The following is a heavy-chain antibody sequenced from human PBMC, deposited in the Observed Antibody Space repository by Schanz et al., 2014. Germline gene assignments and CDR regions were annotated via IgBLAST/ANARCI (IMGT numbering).Heavy chain of an antibody. CDR2: INSDGSSA. CDR1: GFTFSSYW. D-gene: IGHD5-18*01. V-gene: IGHV3-74*01. J-gene: IGHJ6*02. Sequence: EVQLVESGGGFVQPGGSLRLSCAASGFTFSSYWMHWVRQAPGKGLVWISRINSDGSSASYADSVKGRFTISRDNAQNSLYLQMNSLRAEDTAFYYCAKGRTSMVYDMDVWGQGTTVTVSS. CDR3: AKGRTSMVYDMDV.